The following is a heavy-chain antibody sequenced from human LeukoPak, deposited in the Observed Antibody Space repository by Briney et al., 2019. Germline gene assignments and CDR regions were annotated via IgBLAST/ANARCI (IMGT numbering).Heavy chain of an antibody. CDR3: ARQEYCSGGSCYTWFDP. V-gene: IGHV5-51*01. Sequence: GESLKISCKGSGYSITSYWIAWVRQMPGKGLGWMGMIYPADSDIRYSPSFQGQVTISADKSISTAYLQWSSLKASDTAMYYCARQEYCSGGSCYTWFDPWGQGTLVTVSS. D-gene: IGHD2-15*01. CDR2: IYPADSDI. J-gene: IGHJ5*02. CDR1: GYSITSYW.